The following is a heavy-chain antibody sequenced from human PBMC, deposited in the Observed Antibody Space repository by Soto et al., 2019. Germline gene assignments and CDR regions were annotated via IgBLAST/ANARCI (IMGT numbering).Heavy chain of an antibody. CDR2: IIPFLRMT. CDR1: GVTFSTFT. CDR3: AREGDYDGSGTYDDVLDY. V-gene: IGHV1-69*08. D-gene: IGHD3-10*01. Sequence: QVHLVQSGAEVRKPGSSVKVSCKTSGVTFSTFTLTWVRQAPGQGLEWMGRIIPFLRMTNYAQKFQDRVTITADISTSTVYMELSSLRSEDTAIYYCAREGDYDGSGTYDDVLDYWGQGTLVTVSS. J-gene: IGHJ4*02.